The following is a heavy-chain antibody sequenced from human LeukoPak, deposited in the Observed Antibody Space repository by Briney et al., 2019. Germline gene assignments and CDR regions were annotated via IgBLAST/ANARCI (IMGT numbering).Heavy chain of an antibody. J-gene: IGHJ3*02. V-gene: IGHV3-74*01. CDR3: ARQETSSYNGAFDI. CDR1: GFIFTDYW. CDR2: IRGDGRAT. Sequence: GGSLRLSCAASGFIFTDYWMHWVRQAPGKELVWVARIRGDGRATTYADSVKGRFTISRDNAKNSLYLQMNSLRADDTAVYHCARQETSSYNGAFDIWGQGTMVTVSS. D-gene: IGHD1-26*01.